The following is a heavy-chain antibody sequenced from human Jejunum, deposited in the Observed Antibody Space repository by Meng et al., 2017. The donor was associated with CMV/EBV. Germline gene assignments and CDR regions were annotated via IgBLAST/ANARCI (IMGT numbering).Heavy chain of an antibody. D-gene: IGHD2-2*01. Sequence: FSSCAMTWVRQAPGKGLEWLSVISRSGGDTYYADSVKGRFTISRDNSKNTLYLQMDSLRAEDTAVYYCAKESREYQMLSYYGLDVWGQGTTVTVSS. CDR2: ISRSGGDT. V-gene: IGHV3-23*01. J-gene: IGHJ6*02. CDR3: AKESREYQMLSYYGLDV. CDR1: FSSCA.